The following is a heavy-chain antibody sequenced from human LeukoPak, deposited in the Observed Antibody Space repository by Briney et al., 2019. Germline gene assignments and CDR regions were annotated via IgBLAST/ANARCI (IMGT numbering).Heavy chain of an antibody. V-gene: IGHV4-34*01. J-gene: IGHJ6*02. CDR2: INHSGST. Sequence: PSETLFLTCAVYGGSFSGYYWSWIRQPPGKGLEWIGEINHSGSTNYNPSLKGRVTISVDTSKNQFSLKLSSVTAADTAVYYCARERAEWLFPNPYYYYYYGMDVWGQGTTVTVSS. D-gene: IGHD3-3*01. CDR3: ARERAEWLFPNPYYYYYYGMDV. CDR1: GGSFSGYY.